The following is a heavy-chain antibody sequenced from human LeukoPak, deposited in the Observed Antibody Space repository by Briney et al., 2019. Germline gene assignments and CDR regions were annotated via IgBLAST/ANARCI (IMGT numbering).Heavy chain of an antibody. CDR2: INTNTGNP. D-gene: IGHD2-2*01. CDR1: GYTFNIYA. V-gene: IGHV7-4-1*02. CDR3: ARDRSTSWSSFDY. J-gene: IGHJ4*02. Sequence: GASVKVSCKASGYTFNIYAMNWVRQAPGHGLEWMGWINTNTGNPTYAQGFTGRFVFSLDTSVSTAYMEISSLKAEDTAVYYCARDRSTSWSSFDYWGQGTLVAVSS.